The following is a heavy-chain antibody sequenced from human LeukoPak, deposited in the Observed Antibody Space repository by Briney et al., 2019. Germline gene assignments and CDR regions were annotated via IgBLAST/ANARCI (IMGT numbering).Heavy chain of an antibody. CDR1: GGSFSGYY. J-gene: IGHJ4*02. CDR3: SRGRDRSKAGDH. D-gene: IGHD5-24*01. V-gene: IGHV4-34*01. Sequence: PSETLSLTCAVYGGSFSGYYWSWIRQPPGKGLEWIGEINHSGSTNYNPSLKSRVTISIDTSKSQFSLRLTSVTAADTAIYYCSRGRDRSKAGDHWGQGSLVTVSS. CDR2: INHSGST.